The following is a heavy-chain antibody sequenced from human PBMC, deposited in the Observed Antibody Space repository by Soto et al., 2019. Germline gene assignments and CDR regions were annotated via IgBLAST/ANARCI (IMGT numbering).Heavy chain of an antibody. CDR2: IYYSGST. V-gene: IGHV4-28*01. Sequence: QVQLQESGPGLVKPSDTLSLTCAVSGYSISSSNWWGWIRQPPGKGLEWIGYIYYSGSTYYNPSLKSRVTMSVDTSKTQFSLKLSSVTAVDTAVYYCARTPRVAVAGVNWFDPWGQGTLVTVSS. D-gene: IGHD6-19*01. CDR1: GYSISSSNW. J-gene: IGHJ5*02. CDR3: ARTPRVAVAGVNWFDP.